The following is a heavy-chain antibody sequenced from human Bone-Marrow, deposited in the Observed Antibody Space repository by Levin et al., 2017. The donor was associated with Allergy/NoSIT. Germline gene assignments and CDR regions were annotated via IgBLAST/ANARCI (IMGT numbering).Heavy chain of an antibody. CDR1: GNMFIHYL. CDR2: INPRDDST. Sequence: GASVKVSCKASGNMFIHYLFHWVRQAPGQGLEWMGVINPRDDSTTYAQKYQGTVTLTRDTSTNTVYMALNSLKSEDTAMYYCATVRQAFCSGRSCFGALNSWGQGTLVTVSS. J-gene: IGHJ4*02. CDR3: ATVRQAFCSGRSCFGALNS. V-gene: IGHV1-46*01. D-gene: IGHD2-15*01.